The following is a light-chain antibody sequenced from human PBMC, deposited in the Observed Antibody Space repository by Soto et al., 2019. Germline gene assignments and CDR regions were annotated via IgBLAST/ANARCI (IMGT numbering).Light chain of an antibody. J-gene: IGLJ1*01. CDR3: QAWDSSTGV. CDR1: KLGDKY. CDR2: QDS. Sequence: SSERTQPPSVSVSPGQTASITCSGDKLGDKYACWYQQKPGQSPVLVIYQDSKRPSGIPERFSGSNSGNTATLTISGTQAMDQADYYCQAWDSSTGVFGTGTKVTVL. V-gene: IGLV3-1*01.